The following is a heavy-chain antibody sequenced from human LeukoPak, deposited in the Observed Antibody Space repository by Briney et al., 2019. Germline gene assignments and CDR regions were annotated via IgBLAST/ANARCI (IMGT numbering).Heavy chain of an antibody. CDR3: ARVRFLDSSGSYFDY. V-gene: IGHV1-46*01. D-gene: IGHD3-22*01. Sequence: ASVKVSCKASGYTFTSYYMHWVRQAPGQGLEWMGIINPSGGSTSYAQKFQGRVTMTRDTSTSTVYMELSSLRSEDTAVYYCARVRFLDSSGSYFDYWGQGTLVIVSS. J-gene: IGHJ4*02. CDR1: GYTFTSYY. CDR2: INPSGGST.